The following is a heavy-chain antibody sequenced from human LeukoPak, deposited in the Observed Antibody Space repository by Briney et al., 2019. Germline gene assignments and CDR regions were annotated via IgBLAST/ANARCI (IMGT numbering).Heavy chain of an antibody. V-gene: IGHV5-51*01. J-gene: IGHJ3*02. CDR3: ARHASSGYYSPDAFDI. D-gene: IGHD3-22*01. Sequence: GESLKISCKGSGYRFTSYWIGWVRQKPGKGLEWMGIIYPGDSDTRYSPSFRGQVTISADKSISTAYLQWSSLKASDTAMYYCARHASSGYYSPDAFDIWGQGTMVTVSS. CDR2: IYPGDSDT. CDR1: GYRFTSYW.